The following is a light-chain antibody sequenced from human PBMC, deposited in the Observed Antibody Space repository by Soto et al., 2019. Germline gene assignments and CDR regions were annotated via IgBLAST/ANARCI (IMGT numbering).Light chain of an antibody. Sequence: QSVLTQPPSVSGAPGQRVTISCTGTSSNIGAGYDVHWYQQFPGTAPKLLIYGNRNRPSGVPDRFSGSKSGTSASLAITGLQAEDEATYYCQSCDSSLSGSGVLGTGTKVTVL. CDR3: QSCDSSLSGSGV. CDR1: SSNIGAGYD. V-gene: IGLV1-40*01. J-gene: IGLJ1*01. CDR2: GNR.